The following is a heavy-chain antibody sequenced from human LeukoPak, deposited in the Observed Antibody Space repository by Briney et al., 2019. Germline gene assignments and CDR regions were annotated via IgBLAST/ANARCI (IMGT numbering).Heavy chain of an antibody. J-gene: IGHJ4*02. CDR2: ISSSGSTI. Sequence: GSLRLSCAASGFTFSDYYMSWIRQAPGKGLEWVSYISSSGSTIYYADPVKGRFTISRDNAKNSLYLQMNSLRAEDTAVYYCARAQGAYDYVWWSYRAYYCDYWGQGTLVTVSS. CDR3: ARAQGAYDYVWWSYRAYYCDY. V-gene: IGHV3-11*04. D-gene: IGHD3-16*02. CDR1: GFTFSDYY.